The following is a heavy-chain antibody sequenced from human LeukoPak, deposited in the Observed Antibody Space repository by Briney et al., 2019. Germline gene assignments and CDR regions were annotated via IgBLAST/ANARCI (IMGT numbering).Heavy chain of an antibody. J-gene: IGHJ3*02. CDR1: GYTLTSYD. V-gene: IGHV1-8*01. CDR3: ARLPYYYDSSCYYTGAFDI. Sequence: ASVKVSCKASGYTLTSYDINWVRQATGQGLEWMGWMNPNSGNTGYAQKFQGRVTMTRNTSISTGYMELSRLRSEDTAVYYCARLPYYYDSSCYYTGAFDIWGQGTMVTVSS. D-gene: IGHD3-22*01. CDR2: MNPNSGNT.